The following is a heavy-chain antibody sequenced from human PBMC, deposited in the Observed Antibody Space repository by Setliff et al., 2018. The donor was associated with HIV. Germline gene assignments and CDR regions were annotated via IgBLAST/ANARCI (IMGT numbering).Heavy chain of an antibody. V-gene: IGHV1-2*06. CDR3: VRVAGFSSSWFAY. D-gene: IGHD6-13*01. CDR2: INRDNGGI. J-gene: IGHJ4*02. CDR1: GYSFTAYQ. Sequence: GASVKVSCKTFGYSFTAYQMHWLRQAPGQGLEWMGRINRDNGGIDYAQKFQGRVTVTRDTSINTAYMELSSLRYEDTALYYCVRVAGFSSSWFAYWGQGTLVTVSS.